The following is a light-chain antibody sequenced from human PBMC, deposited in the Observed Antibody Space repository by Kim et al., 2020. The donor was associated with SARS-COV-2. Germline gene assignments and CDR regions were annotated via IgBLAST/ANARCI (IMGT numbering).Light chain of an antibody. J-gene: IGKJ1*01. CDR3: QHFENSPVT. V-gene: IGKV3-20*01. CDR1: QSVSSSY. Sequence: SPGERATLSCRASQSVSSSYLAWYQQRPGPAPRLLIYGASSRATGIPDRFSGSGSGTDFTLTISRLEPEEFAVFYCQHFENSPVTFGQGTKVDIK. CDR2: GAS.